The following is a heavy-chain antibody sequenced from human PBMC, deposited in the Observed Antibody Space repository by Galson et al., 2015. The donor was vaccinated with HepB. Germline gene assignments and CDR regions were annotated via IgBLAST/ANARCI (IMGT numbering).Heavy chain of an antibody. Sequence: SLRLSCAASGFTFSSYGMHWVRQAPGKGLEWVAVIWYDGSNKYYADSVKGRFTISRDNSKNTLYLQMNSLRAEDTAVYYCARDPEAGAFDIWGQGTMVTVSS. CDR3: ARDPEAGAFDI. CDR1: GFTFSSYG. CDR2: IWYDGSNK. J-gene: IGHJ3*02. V-gene: IGHV3-33*01.